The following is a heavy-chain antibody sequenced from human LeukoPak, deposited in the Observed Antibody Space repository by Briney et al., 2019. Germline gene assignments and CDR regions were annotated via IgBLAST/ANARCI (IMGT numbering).Heavy chain of an antibody. V-gene: IGHV4-38-2*02. Sequence: PSETLSLTCTVSGYSISSGYYWGWIRQPPGKGLEWIGSIYHSGSTYYNPSLKSRVTISVDTSKNQFSLKLSSVAAADTAVYYCARVSGYYDSSGYYNYWGQGTLVTVSS. D-gene: IGHD3-22*01. J-gene: IGHJ4*02. CDR3: ARVSGYYDSSGYYNY. CDR2: IYHSGST. CDR1: GYSISSGYY.